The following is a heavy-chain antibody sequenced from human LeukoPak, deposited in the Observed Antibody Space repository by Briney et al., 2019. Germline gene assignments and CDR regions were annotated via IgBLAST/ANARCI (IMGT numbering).Heavy chain of an antibody. D-gene: IGHD3-10*01. CDR2: IIPIFGTA. J-gene: IGHJ4*02. V-gene: IGHV1-69*05. CDR3: ARRYGSGSYYSNYFDH. Sequence: GSSVKVSCEASGGTFSSYAISWVRQAPGQGLEWMGGIIPIFGTANYAQKFQGRVTITTDESTSTAYMELSSLRSEDTAVYYCARRYGSGSYYSNYFDHWGQGTLVTVSS. CDR1: GGTFSSYA.